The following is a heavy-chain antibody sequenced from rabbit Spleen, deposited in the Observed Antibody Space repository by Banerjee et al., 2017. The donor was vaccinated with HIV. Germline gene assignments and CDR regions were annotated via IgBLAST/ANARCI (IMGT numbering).Heavy chain of an antibody. CDR2: IYNGDIGSRT. Sequence: QEQLVESGGGLVQPGGSLKLSCKASGFSFSSGYDVCWVRQAPGKGLEWIACIYNGDIGSRTYYATWAKGRFTISKTSTTVTLQMTSLTAADTATYFCARNYVNVFDPWGPGTLVT. J-gene: IGHJ2*01. CDR1: GFSFSSGYD. V-gene: IGHV1S45*01. CDR3: ARNYVNVFDP. D-gene: IGHD1-1*01.